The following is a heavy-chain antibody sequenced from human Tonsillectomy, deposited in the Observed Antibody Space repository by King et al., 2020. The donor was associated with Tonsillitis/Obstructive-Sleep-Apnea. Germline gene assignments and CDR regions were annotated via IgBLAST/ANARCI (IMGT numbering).Heavy chain of an antibody. J-gene: IGHJ6*03. V-gene: IGHV5-10-1*01. Sequence: EVQLVESGAEVKKPGESLRISCKGSGYSFFSQWISWVRQRPGKGLEWMGRIDPNDSRTNYGPSFQGHVTISADKSFNTAYLQWSSLKTSDTAIYYCAILRSWVRYDDHIRYMDVWGKGTTVTVSS. CDR1: GYSFFSQW. CDR2: IDPNDSRT. D-gene: IGHD5-12*01. CDR3: AILRSWVRYDDHIRYMDV.